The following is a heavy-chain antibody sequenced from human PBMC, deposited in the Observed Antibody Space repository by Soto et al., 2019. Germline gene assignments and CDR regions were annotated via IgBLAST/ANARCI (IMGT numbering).Heavy chain of an antibody. CDR1: GGSISSYY. V-gene: IGHV4-59*01. J-gene: IGHJ4*02. D-gene: IGHD4-17*01. CDR3: ARWGTTVVTDVDY. CDR2: IYYSGST. Sequence: QVQLQESGPGLVKPSETLSLTCTVSGGSISSYYWSWIRQPPGKGLEWIGYIYYSGSTNYNPSLKSRVTISVDTSKNQFSLKLSSVTAADTAVYYCARWGTTVVTDVDYWGQGTLVTVSS.